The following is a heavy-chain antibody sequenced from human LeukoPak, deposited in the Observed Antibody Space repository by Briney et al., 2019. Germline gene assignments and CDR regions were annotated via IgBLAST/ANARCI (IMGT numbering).Heavy chain of an antibody. V-gene: IGHV3-43*02. D-gene: IGHD2-2*01. J-gene: IGHJ4*02. CDR2: ISGDGGST. CDR3: AKDLYRTSAYFDY. CDR1: GFTFDDYV. Sequence: PGGSLRLSCAASGFTFDDYVMHWVRQAPGKGLEWVSLISGDGGSTYYADSVKGRFTISRDNSKNSLYLQMNSLGTEDTALYYRAKDLYRTSAYFDYWGQGTLVTVSS.